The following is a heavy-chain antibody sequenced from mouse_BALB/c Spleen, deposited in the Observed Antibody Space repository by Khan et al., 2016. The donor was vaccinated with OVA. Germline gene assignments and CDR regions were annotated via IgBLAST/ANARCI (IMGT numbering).Heavy chain of an antibody. V-gene: IGHV5-6*01. CDR3: TRLAYYYDSEGFAY. CDR1: GFTFSTHG. Sequence: EVELVESGGDLVKPGGSLKLSCAASGFTFSTHGMSWVRQAPDKRLEWVATVSTGGSYTYYPDSVKGRFNISRDNAKNTLYLQMSGLRSEDTAMFYCTRLAYYYDSEGFAYWGQGTLVTVSA. CDR2: VSTGGSYT. J-gene: IGHJ3*01. D-gene: IGHD1-1*01.